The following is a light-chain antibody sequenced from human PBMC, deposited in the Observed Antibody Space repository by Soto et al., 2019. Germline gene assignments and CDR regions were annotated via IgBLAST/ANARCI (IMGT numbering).Light chain of an antibody. Sequence: EIVMTQSPATLSVSPGESVTLSCRASLGISINLAWYQQRPRQAPRLLIYGASTRATGVPARFSGSGSGTDFPLIISRLQSEDLAVYYCQQYKRWPQTFGQGTMVESK. J-gene: IGKJ1*01. CDR2: GAS. V-gene: IGKV3-15*01. CDR3: QQYKRWPQT. CDR1: LGISIN.